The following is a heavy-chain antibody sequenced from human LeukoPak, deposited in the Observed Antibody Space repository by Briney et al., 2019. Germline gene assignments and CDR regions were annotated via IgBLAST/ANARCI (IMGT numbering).Heavy chain of an antibody. CDR3: ARALIADHCYGLDV. V-gene: IGHV3-66*01. Sequence: GGSVTPVCAASASSVSSNYMTWVRQAPGKGLEWVSDISSGGTTYYADSVRGRFTISRHTAKNTLYLQMSSLRAEDTAIYYCARALIADHCYGLDVWGQGTTVIVSS. D-gene: IGHD2-21*01. J-gene: IGHJ6*02. CDR2: ISSGGTT. CDR1: ASSVSSNY.